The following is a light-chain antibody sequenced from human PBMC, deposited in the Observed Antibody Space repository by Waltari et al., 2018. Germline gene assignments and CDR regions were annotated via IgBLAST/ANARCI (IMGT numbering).Light chain of an antibody. V-gene: IGLV3-19*01. J-gene: IGLJ3*02. CDR1: SLRTSY. Sequence: SSELTQDPAVSVALGQTVRFTCQGDSLRTSYASWYPLKPGQAPVLVIYGNDKRPSGIPDRISGYSSGTTSSLTITGAQAEDEADYYCSSRNGRANQVVFAGGTKVTVL. CDR3: SSRNGRANQVV. CDR2: GND.